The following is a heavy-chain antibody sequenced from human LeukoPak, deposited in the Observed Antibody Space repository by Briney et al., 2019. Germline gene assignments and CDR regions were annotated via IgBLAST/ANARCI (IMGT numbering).Heavy chain of an antibody. CDR1: GSTFNNYG. Sequence: PGRSLRLSCAASGSTFNNYGMHWVRQAPGKGLEWVAVIATDGRDKKYADSVKGRFTISRDDSKNTLYLEMNSLRPEDTAVYHCAKDSKVAAAGYFFDYWGQGTLVTVSS. CDR3: AKDSKVAAAGYFFDY. V-gene: IGHV3-30*18. D-gene: IGHD6-13*01. CDR2: IATDGRDK. J-gene: IGHJ4*02.